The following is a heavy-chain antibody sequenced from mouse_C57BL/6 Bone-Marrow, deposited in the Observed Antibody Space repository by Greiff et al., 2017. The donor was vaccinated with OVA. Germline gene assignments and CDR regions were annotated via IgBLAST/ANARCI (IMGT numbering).Heavy chain of an antibody. Sequence: EVMLVESGGGLVKPGGSLKLSCAASGFTFSDYGMHWVRQAPEKGLEWVAYISSGSSTIYYADTVKGRFTISRDNAKNTLFLQMTSLRSEDTAMYYCARPHYYGSSWFACWGQGTLVTVSA. J-gene: IGHJ3*01. CDR3: ARPHYYGSSWFAC. D-gene: IGHD1-1*01. CDR1: GFTFSDYG. V-gene: IGHV5-17*01. CDR2: ISSGSSTI.